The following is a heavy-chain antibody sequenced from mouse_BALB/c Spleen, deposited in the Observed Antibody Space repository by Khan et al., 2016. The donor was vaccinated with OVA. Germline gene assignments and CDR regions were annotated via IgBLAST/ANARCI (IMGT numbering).Heavy chain of an antibody. D-gene: IGHD4-1*01. CDR1: GYTFTDYN. V-gene: IGHV1-77*01. CDR3: AREWDDWLPY. Sequence: QVQLKQSGAELARPGASVKLSCKASGYTFTDYNINWVQQRTGQGLEWIGVIYPGSNNTYYNEQFKGKATLTADKSSSTAYMQLSSLTSEDSAVDFCAREWDDWLPYWGQGTLVTVSA. J-gene: IGHJ3*01. CDR2: IYPGSNNT.